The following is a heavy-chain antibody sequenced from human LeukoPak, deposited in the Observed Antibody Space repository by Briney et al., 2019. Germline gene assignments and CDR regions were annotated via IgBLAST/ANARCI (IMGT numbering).Heavy chain of an antibody. CDR3: ARSSSRNWFDP. V-gene: IGHV1-2*02. CDR1: GYTFTGYY. Sequence: ASVKVSCKASGYTFTGYYMHWVRQAPGQGLEWMGWINPNSGGTNYAQKFQGRVTMTTDTSTSTAYMELRSLRSDDTAVYYCARSSSRNWFDPWGQGTLVTVSS. J-gene: IGHJ5*02. CDR2: INPNSGGT. D-gene: IGHD6-13*01.